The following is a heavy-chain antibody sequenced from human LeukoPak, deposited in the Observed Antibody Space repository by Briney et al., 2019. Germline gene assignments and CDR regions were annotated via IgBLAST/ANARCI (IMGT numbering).Heavy chain of an antibody. CDR1: GFTFSSYE. V-gene: IGHV3-48*03. D-gene: IGHD1-26*01. Sequence: GGSLRLSCAASGFTFSSYEMNWVRQAPGKGLEWVSYISSSGSTIYYADSVKGRFTISRDNAKNSLYLQMNSLRAEDTALYYCAKDVSGSYSAETRFDYWGQGTLVTVSS. CDR3: AKDVSGSYSAETRFDY. J-gene: IGHJ4*02. CDR2: ISSSGSTI.